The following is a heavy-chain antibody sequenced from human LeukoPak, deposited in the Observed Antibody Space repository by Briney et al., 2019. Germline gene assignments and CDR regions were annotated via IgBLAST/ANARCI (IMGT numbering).Heavy chain of an antibody. D-gene: IGHD6-13*01. CDR2: INHSGST. CDR1: GGSFSGYY. J-gene: IGHJ5*02. Sequence: PSETLSLTCAVYGGSFSGYYWSWIRQPPGKGLEWIGEINHSGSTNYNPSLKSRVTISVDTSKNQFSLKLSSVTAADTAVYYCARGVGGQQLVHTHRNWFDPWGQGTLVTVSS. V-gene: IGHV4-34*01. CDR3: ARGVGGQQLVHTHRNWFDP.